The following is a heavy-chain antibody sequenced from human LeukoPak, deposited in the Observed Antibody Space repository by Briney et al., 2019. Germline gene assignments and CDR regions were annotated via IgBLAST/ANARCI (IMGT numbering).Heavy chain of an antibody. V-gene: IGHV4-34*01. Sequence: SETLSLTCAVYGGSFSGYYWSWIRQPPGKGLEWIGEINHSGSTNYNPSLKSRVTISVDTPKNQFSLKLSSVTAADTAVYYCARGIVVVPASLTQPSPLYYYYGMDVWGQGTTVTVSS. CDR2: INHSGST. CDR3: ARGIVVVPASLTQPSPLYYYYGMDV. D-gene: IGHD2-2*01. CDR1: GGSFSGYY. J-gene: IGHJ6*02.